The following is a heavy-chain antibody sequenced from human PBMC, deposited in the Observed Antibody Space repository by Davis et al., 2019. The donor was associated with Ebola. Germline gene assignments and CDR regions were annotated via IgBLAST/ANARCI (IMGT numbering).Heavy chain of an antibody. Sequence: SETLSLTCAVYGGSFSGYYWSWIRQPPGKGLEWIGEINHSGSTNYNPSLKSRVTISVDTSKNQFSLKLSSVTAADTAVYYCARGMGFWPYFDYWGQGTLVTVSS. V-gene: IGHV4-34*01. J-gene: IGHJ4*02. CDR3: ARGMGFWPYFDY. CDR2: INHSGST. D-gene: IGHD3-3*01. CDR1: GGSFSGYY.